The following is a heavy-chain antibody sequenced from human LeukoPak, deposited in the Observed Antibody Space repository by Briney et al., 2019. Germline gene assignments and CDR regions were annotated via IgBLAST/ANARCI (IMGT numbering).Heavy chain of an antibody. D-gene: IGHD1-1*01. V-gene: IGHV3-23*01. Sequence: GGSLRLSCAASGFTFSIYAMSWVRQAPGKGLEWVSTIIGSGGSAYYADSVNGRFTISRDNSKNTVYLQMNSLGAEDTAVYYCARDQRGYLYYMDVWGKGTTVTISS. CDR3: ARDQRGYLYYMDV. CDR2: IIGSGGSA. J-gene: IGHJ6*03. CDR1: GFTFSIYA.